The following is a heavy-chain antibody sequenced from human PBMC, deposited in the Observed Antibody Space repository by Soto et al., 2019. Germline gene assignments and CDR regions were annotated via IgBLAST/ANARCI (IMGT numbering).Heavy chain of an antibody. V-gene: IGHV4-39*01. Sequence: SETLSLTCSVSGDSISNSRFYWAWIRQPPGGGLEWIGSIYHTGNAYYNPSLKSRVTIFVDTSKNQFSLKLTSVTAADTALYYCARDYFDSSDYTTNWFDPWGQGTLVTSPQ. CDR1: GDSISNSRFY. D-gene: IGHD3-22*01. CDR2: IYHTGNA. J-gene: IGHJ5*02. CDR3: ARDYFDSSDYTTNWFDP.